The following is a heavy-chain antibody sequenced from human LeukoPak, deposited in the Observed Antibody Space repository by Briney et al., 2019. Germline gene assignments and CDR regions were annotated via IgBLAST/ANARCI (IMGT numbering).Heavy chain of an antibody. CDR3: ARDSGDPRAFDI. V-gene: IGHV1-2*04. CDR2: INPNSGGT. D-gene: IGHD4-17*01. CDR1: GYTFAGYY. J-gene: IGHJ3*02. Sequence: ASVKVSCKASGYTFAGYYMHWVRQAPGQGLEWMGWINPNSGGTNYAQKFQGWVTMTRGTSISTAYMELSRLRSDDTAVYYCARDSGDPRAFDIWGQGTMVTVSS.